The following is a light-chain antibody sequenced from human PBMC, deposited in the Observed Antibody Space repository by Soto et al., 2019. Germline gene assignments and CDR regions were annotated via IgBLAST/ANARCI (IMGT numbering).Light chain of an antibody. V-gene: IGKV3-15*01. CDR1: QIVSSN. CDR3: QQYNWPPTWT. J-gene: IGKJ1*01. CDR2: GAS. Sequence: EIVMTQSPAALSVSQGERATLSCSASQIVSSNLAWYQQKPGQPPRLLIYGASTRATGIPARFSGSGSGTEFTLTISSLQSEDFAVYYCQQYNWPPTWTFGQGTKVDI.